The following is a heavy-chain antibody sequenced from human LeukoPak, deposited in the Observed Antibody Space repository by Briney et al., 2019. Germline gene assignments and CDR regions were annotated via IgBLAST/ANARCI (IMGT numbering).Heavy chain of an antibody. D-gene: IGHD3-22*01. CDR1: GYSISSGYN. V-gene: IGHV4-61*01. Sequence: SETLSLTCTVSGYSISSGYNWGWIRQPPGKGLEWVGHIYYSGITNYNPSLKSRVTISVDTSKNQFSLKLSSVTAADTAVYYCARGFQDYYDSSGYYYPYFDYWGQGTLVTVSS. CDR3: ARGFQDYYDSSGYYYPYFDY. CDR2: IYYSGIT. J-gene: IGHJ4*02.